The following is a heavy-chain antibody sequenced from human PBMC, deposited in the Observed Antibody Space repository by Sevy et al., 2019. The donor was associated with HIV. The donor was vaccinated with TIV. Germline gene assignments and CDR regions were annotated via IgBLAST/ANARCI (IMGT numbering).Heavy chain of an antibody. CDR2: ISWNSGSI. CDR3: AKSGTPHYYDSSGYYN. V-gene: IGHV3-9*01. J-gene: IGHJ4*02. Sequence: GGSLRLSCAASGFTFSSYAMSWVRQAPGKGLEWVSGISWNSGSIGYADSVKGRFTISRDNAKNSLYLQMNSLRAEDTALYYCAKSGTPHYYDSSGYYNWGQGTLVTVSS. D-gene: IGHD3-22*01. CDR1: GFTFSSYA.